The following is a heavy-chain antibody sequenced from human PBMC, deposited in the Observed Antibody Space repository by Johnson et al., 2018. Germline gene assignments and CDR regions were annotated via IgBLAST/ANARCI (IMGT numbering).Heavy chain of an antibody. J-gene: IGHJ6*02. V-gene: IGHV1-58*01. Sequence: QLVESGPEVKKPGTSLKVSCKASGFTFTRYAVQWVRQARGQRLEWIGWIVVATGNTNFAQEFQERVTIARDMSTSTAFMELSSLSSEDTAGYYCAADWTVVSAIPGMDVWGQGTTVTVSS. CDR3: AADWTVVSAIPGMDV. CDR2: IVVATGNT. D-gene: IGHD2-21*02. CDR1: GFTFTRYA.